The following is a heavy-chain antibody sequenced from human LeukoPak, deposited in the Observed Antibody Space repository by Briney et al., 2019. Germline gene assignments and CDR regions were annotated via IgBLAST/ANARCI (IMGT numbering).Heavy chain of an antibody. J-gene: IGHJ4*02. D-gene: IGHD6-19*01. CDR3: AKDILTGIAVADVFDY. V-gene: IGHV3-23*01. CDR2: ISGSGGST. Sequence: PGGSLRLSCAASGFTFSSYAMSWVRQAPGKGLEWVSAISGSGGSTYYADSVKGRFTISRDNSKNTLYPQMNSLRAEDTAVYYCAKDILTGIAVADVFDYWGQGTLVTVSS. CDR1: GFTFSSYA.